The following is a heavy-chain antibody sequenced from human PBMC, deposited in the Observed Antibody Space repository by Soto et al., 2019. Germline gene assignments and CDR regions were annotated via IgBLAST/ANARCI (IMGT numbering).Heavy chain of an antibody. D-gene: IGHD2-2*01. J-gene: IGHJ6*03. CDR1: GFTFSGSA. CDR2: IRSKANSYAT. V-gene: IGHV3-73*01. Sequence: GGSLRLSCATSGFTFSGSAMHWVRQASGKGLEWVGRIRSKANSYATAYAASVKGRFTISRDDSKNTAYLQMNSLKTEDTAVYYCTRADDVVVPAAMIDYYMDVWGKGTTVTVSS. CDR3: TRADDVVVPAAMIDYYMDV.